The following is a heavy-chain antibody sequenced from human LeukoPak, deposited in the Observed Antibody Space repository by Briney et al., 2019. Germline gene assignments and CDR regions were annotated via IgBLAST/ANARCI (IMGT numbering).Heavy chain of an antibody. J-gene: IGHJ4*02. Sequence: SETLSLTCTVSGGSISSTRTYWAWIRQPPGKGLEWIGTIYESGNTYYNPSLKSRVTISEDTSKNQFSLKLTSVTAADTAVYYCASRTDSVVAATNYWGQGTLVTVSS. D-gene: IGHD2-15*01. CDR3: ASRTDSVVAATNY. CDR2: IYESGNT. CDR1: GGSISSTRTY. V-gene: IGHV4-39*07.